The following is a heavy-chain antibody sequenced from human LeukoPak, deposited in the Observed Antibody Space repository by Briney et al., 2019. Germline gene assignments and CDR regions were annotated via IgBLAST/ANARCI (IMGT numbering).Heavy chain of an antibody. Sequence: ASVKVSCKASGYTFTSYYMHWVRQAPGQGLEWMGIINPSGGSTSYAQKFQGRVTMTRDTSTSTVYMELSSLRSEDTAVYYCARDPLWFGELHDAFDIWGQGTMVTVSS. CDR1: GYTFTSYY. J-gene: IGHJ3*02. CDR3: ARDPLWFGELHDAFDI. CDR2: INPSGGST. V-gene: IGHV1-46*01. D-gene: IGHD3-10*01.